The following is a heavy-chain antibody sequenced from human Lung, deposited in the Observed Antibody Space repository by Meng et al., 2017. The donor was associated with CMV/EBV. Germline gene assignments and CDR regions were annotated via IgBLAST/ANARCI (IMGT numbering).Heavy chain of an antibody. CDR2: IIPIFGTA. CDR1: GGTFSSYA. Sequence: SVKVSCKASGGTFSSYAISWVRQAPGQGLEWMGGIIPIFGTANYAQKFQGRVTITTDESTSTAYMELSSLRSEDTAVYYCAGGYCSSTSCYNVYGMDVWGQGXTVTVSS. J-gene: IGHJ6*02. V-gene: IGHV1-69*05. D-gene: IGHD2-2*02. CDR3: AGGYCSSTSCYNVYGMDV.